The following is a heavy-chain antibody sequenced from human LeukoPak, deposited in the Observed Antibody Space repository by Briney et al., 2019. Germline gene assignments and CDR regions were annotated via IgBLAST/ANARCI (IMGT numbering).Heavy chain of an antibody. D-gene: IGHD3-22*01. CDR1: GGSISSYY. V-gene: IGHV4-59*01. CDR2: IYYSGST. J-gene: IGHJ3*02. Sequence: SETLSLTCTVSGGSISSYYWSWIRQPPGKGLEWIGYIYYSGSTNYNPSLKSRVTISVDTSKNQFSLKLSSVTAADTAVYYCARVPRDYYDSSAPDDAFDIWGQGTMVTVSS. CDR3: ARVPRDYYDSSAPDDAFDI.